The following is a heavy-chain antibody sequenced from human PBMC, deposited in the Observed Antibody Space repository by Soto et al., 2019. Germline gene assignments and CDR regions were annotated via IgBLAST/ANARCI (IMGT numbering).Heavy chain of an antibody. CDR1: GGLFSVFS. V-gene: IGHV1-69*06. CDR3: ATIRVLGGPRRFED. D-gene: IGHD3-3*01. Sequence: QVQLVQSGAEVKKPGSSVKVSCKTSGGLFSVFSFNWVRQAPGQGLEWMGGVLPSTGSTDYAQKFQGRLTITADRSTSTIYMELSRLTSDDTANYYCATIRVLGGPRRFEDGGQGTLISVSS. J-gene: IGHJ4*01. CDR2: VLPSTGST.